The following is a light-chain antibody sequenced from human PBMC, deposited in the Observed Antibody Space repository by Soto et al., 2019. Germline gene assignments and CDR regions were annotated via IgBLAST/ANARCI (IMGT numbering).Light chain of an antibody. CDR2: GAS. CDR3: QQYNDWPSLT. V-gene: IGKV3D-15*01. Sequence: EIVMTQSPATLSVPPLELVTLSFMASQDVSHSLAWYQQKPGQAPRLLIYGASTGATGIPARFSGGGSGTEFTLTISSLQSEDFAVYYCQQYNDWPSLTFGGGTKVDIK. CDR1: QDVSHS. J-gene: IGKJ4*01.